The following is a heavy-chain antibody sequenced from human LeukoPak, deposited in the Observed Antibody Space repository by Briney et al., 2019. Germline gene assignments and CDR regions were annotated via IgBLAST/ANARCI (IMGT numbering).Heavy chain of an antibody. CDR2: IRYDGSNK. CDR1: GFTFSSHG. J-gene: IGHJ4*02. Sequence: GGSLRLSCAASGFTFSSHGMHWVRQAPGKGLEWVAFIRYDGSNKYYADSMKGRFTISRDNSKNTLYLQMNSLRAEDTAVYYCAKERDTAMVTIDYWGQGTLVTVSS. CDR3: AKERDTAMVTIDY. D-gene: IGHD5-18*01. V-gene: IGHV3-30*02.